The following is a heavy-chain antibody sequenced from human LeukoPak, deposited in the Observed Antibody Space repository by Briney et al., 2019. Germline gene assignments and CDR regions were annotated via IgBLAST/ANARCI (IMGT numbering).Heavy chain of an antibody. Sequence: SETLSLTCTVSGGSISSSYWSWIRQPPGKGLEWIGFIYYSGNTHYNPSLKSRVTISVDPSKNLFSLKLSSVTAADTAVYYCAKTNWGAFDIWGQGTMVTVSS. J-gene: IGHJ3*02. CDR1: GGSISSSY. CDR2: IYYSGNT. D-gene: IGHD7-27*01. CDR3: AKTNWGAFDI. V-gene: IGHV4-59*03.